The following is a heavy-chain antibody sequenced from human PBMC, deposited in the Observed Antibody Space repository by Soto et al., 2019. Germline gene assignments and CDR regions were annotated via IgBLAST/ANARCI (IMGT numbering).Heavy chain of an antibody. CDR1: GFSLSTSGVG. CDR3: AHRDIVLVPADNWFDP. V-gene: IGHV2-5*02. D-gene: IGHD2-2*01. Sequence: QITLKESGPTLVKPTQTLTLTCTFSGFSLSTSGVGVGWIRQPPGKALEWLALIYWDDDKRYSPSLKSRLTITNDTSKNQVVLTMTNMDPVDTATYYCAHRDIVLVPADNWFDPWGQGTLVTVSS. J-gene: IGHJ5*02. CDR2: IYWDDDK.